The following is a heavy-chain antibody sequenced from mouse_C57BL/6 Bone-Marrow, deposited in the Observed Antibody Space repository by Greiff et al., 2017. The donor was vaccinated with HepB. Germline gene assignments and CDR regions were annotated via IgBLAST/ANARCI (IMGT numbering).Heavy chain of an antibody. V-gene: IGHV1-7*01. CDR3: AGSYLLYYYAMDY. D-gene: IGHD1-1*02. J-gene: IGHJ4*01. CDR2: INPSSGYT. Sequence: VKLMESGPELVKPGASVKISCKASGYAFSSSWMNWVKQRPGQGLEWIGYINPSSGYTKYNQKFKDKATLTADKSSSTAYIQLSSLTYEDSAVYYCAGSYLLYYYAMDYWGQGTSVTVSS. CDR1: GYAFSSSW.